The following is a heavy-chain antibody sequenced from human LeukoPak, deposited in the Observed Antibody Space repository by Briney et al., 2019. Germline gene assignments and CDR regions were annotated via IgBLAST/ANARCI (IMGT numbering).Heavy chain of an antibody. D-gene: IGHD3-16*01. CDR1: GGSISSYY. Sequence: SETLSLTCTVSGGSISSYYWSWIRQPPGQGLEWIGYIYYSGSTNYNPSLKSRVTISVDTSKNQFSLKLSSVTAADTAVYYCARERGGALHYFDYWGQGTLVTVSS. V-gene: IGHV4-59*01. J-gene: IGHJ4*02. CDR2: IYYSGST. CDR3: ARERGGALHYFDY.